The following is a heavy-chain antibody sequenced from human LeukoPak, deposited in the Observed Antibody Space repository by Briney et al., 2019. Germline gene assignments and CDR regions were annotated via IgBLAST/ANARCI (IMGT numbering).Heavy chain of an antibody. CDR1: GYTFTDCG. V-gene: IGHV1-18*01. CDR2: IGTYNGST. J-gene: IGHJ4*02. D-gene: IGHD4-17*01. CDR3: ARERDDYGDYRRRYFDY. Sequence: ASVKVSCKASGYTFTDCGISWVRQAPGQGLEWMGWIGTYNGSTNYAQTLQGRVTLTTDTSTSTAYMELRSLRSDDSAVYYCARERDDYGDYRRRYFDYWGQGTLVTVSS.